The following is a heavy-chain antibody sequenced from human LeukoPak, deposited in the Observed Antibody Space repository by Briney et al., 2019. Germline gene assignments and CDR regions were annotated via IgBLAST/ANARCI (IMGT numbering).Heavy chain of an antibody. CDR1: GFTFFKDL. J-gene: IGHJ5*02. CDR3: AREDQPRGTLDL. Sequence: GSLRLSCAASGFTFFKDLMSWVCQAPGKGLEWVANIKQDGSEKYYVDSVKGRFTISRDNAKNSLYLQMNSLRAEDTALYYCAREDQPRGTLDLWGQGILVTVSS. CDR2: IKQDGSEK. D-gene: IGHD2-2*01. V-gene: IGHV3-7*05.